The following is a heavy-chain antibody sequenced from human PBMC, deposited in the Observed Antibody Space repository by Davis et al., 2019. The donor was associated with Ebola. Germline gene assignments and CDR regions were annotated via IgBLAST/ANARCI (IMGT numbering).Heavy chain of an antibody. D-gene: IGHD6-6*01. CDR2: ISSSGSTI. V-gene: IGHV3-48*04. CDR3: ARLAIAARLYYYYYYGMDV. J-gene: IGHJ6*02. Sequence: GESLKISCAASGFTFSSNSMNWVRQAPGKGLEWVSYISSSGSTIYYADSVKGRFTISRDNAKNSLYLQMNSLRAEDTAVYYCARLAIAARLYYYYYYGMDVWGQGTTVTVSS. CDR1: GFTFSSNS.